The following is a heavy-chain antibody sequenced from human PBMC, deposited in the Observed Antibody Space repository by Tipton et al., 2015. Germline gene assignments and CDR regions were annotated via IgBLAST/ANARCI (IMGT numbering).Heavy chain of an antibody. J-gene: IGHJ4*02. CDR2: VDHSGDS. D-gene: IGHD6-13*01. Sequence: LRLSCAVSGYSISRGYSWAWIRQPPGKGLEWIGSVDHSGDSYSNPSLKSRVTMSRDTSKNQFSLKLTSVTAADTAVYYCARDGPYSSTWDFDYWGQGTLVTVSS. V-gene: IGHV4-38-2*02. CDR3: ARDGPYSSTWDFDY. CDR1: GYSISRGYS.